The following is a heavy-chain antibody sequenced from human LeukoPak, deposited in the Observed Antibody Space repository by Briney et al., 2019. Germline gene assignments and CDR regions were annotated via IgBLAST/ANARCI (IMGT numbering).Heavy chain of an antibody. D-gene: IGHD3-10*01. CDR2: IYHSGST. CDR1: GGSISSGGYF. CDR3: ARHHTYYYGSGSYYRRGDYFDY. Sequence: SETLSLTCTVSGGSISSGGYFWRWLRQPPGKGLEWIGYIYHSGSTYYNPSLKSRVTISVDRSKNQFSLKLSSVTAADTAVYYCARHHTYYYGSGSYYRRGDYFDYWGQGTLVTVSS. V-gene: IGHV4-30-2*01. J-gene: IGHJ4*02.